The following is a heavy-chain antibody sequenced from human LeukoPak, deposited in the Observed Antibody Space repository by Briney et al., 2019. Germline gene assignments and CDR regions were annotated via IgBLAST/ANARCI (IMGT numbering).Heavy chain of an antibody. Sequence: GGSLRLSCAASGFSINDYAIHWVRQPPGKGLEWVSGISCNSANIGYADSIKGRFTISRDNAKNSVDLQIDSLRAEDTALYYCAKDNGPKSALELWGQGTVVIVSS. J-gene: IGHJ3*01. CDR3: AKDNGPKSALEL. CDR2: ISCNSANI. V-gene: IGHV3-9*01. CDR1: GFSINDYA. D-gene: IGHD4-17*01.